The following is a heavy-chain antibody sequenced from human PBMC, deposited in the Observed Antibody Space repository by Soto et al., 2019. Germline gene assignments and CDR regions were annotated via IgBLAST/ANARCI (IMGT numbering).Heavy chain of an antibody. V-gene: IGHV3-7*05. J-gene: IGHJ4*02. Sequence: EVQLVESGGGLVQPGGSLRLSCAASGFTFSSYWMSWVRQAPGKGLEWVANIRQDGSDKYYVDSVKGRFTISRDNSKNSLYLQMNSLRAEDTAIYYCASPQQLLGQRGDFDYWGQGTLVTVSS. CDR1: GFTFSSYW. CDR3: ASPQQLLGQRGDFDY. CDR2: IRQDGSDK. D-gene: IGHD6-19*01.